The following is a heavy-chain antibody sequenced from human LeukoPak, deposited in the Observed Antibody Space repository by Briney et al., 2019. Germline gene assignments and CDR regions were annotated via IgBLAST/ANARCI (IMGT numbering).Heavy chain of an antibody. J-gene: IGHJ3*02. CDR1: GFTFSDYY. V-gene: IGHV3-11*01. Sequence: PGGSLRLSCAASGFTFSDYYMSWIRQAPGKGLEWVSYISSSGSTIYYADSVKGRFTISRDNAKNSLYLQMNSLRAEDTAVYYCARDRTADSDAFDIWGQGTMVTVSS. CDR3: ARDRTADSDAFDI. D-gene: IGHD1-1*01. CDR2: ISSSGSTI.